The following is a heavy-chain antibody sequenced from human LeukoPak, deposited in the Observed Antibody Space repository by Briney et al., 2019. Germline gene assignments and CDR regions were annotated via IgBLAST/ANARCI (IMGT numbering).Heavy chain of an antibody. J-gene: IGHJ5*02. D-gene: IGHD1-26*01. CDR1: GFTFSSYA. Sequence: PGGSLRLSCAASGFTFSSYAMSWVRQAPGKGLEWVSAISGSGGSTYYADSVKGRFTISRDNSKNTLYLQMNSLRAEDTAVYYCAKDQSRIVGANGNGFDPWGQGTLVTVSS. CDR3: AKDQSRIVGANGNGFDP. V-gene: IGHV3-23*01. CDR2: ISGSGGST.